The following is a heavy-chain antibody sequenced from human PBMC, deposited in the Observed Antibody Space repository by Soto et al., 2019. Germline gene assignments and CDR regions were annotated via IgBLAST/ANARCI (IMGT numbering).Heavy chain of an antibody. CDR1: GFTFRNHW. Sequence: GGSLRLSCAVSGFTFRNHWMNWVRQAPGKGLEWVANIKGDGGEMYYVDSVKGRFTISRDNAKNSLYLQMNSLRAEDTAVYYCARVSYYYDVSGYYADYWGQGALVTAPQ. V-gene: IGHV3-7*01. D-gene: IGHD3-22*01. J-gene: IGHJ4*02. CDR2: IKGDGGEM. CDR3: ARVSYYYDVSGYYADY.